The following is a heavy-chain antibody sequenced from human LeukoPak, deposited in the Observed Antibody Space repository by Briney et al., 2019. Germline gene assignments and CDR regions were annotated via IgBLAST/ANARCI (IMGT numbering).Heavy chain of an antibody. CDR3: AREGPYCSSTSCYRPFDY. V-gene: IGHV1-2*02. CDR2: INPNSGGT. D-gene: IGHD2-2*02. J-gene: IGHJ4*02. CDR1: GYTFTGYC. Sequence: ASVKVSCKASGYTFTGYCMHWVRQAPGQGLEWMGWINPNSGGTNYAQKFQGRVTMTRDTSISTAYMELSRLRSDDTAVYYCAREGPYCSSTSCYRPFDYWGQGTLVTVSS.